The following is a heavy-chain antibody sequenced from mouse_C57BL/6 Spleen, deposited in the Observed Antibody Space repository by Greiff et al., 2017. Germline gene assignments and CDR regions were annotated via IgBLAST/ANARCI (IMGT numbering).Heavy chain of an antibody. J-gene: IGHJ2*01. D-gene: IGHD1-1*01. CDR3: TRRILPWNFDY. CDR1: GYTFTDYE. CDR2: IDPETGGT. V-gene: IGHV1-15*01. Sequence: QVHVKQSGAELVRPGASVTLSCKASGYTFTDYEMHWVKQTPVNGLEWIGAIDPETGGTGYNQKFKGKAILTADKSSSTAYRELRSLTSEDSAGYYCTRRILPWNFDYWGQGTTLTVSS.